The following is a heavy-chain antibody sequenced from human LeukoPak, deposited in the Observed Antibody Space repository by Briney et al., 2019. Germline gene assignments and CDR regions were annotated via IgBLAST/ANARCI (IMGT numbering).Heavy chain of an antibody. CDR2: IIPIFGTA. D-gene: IGHD4-23*01. CDR3: ARDLYGGNGGN. CDR1: GGTFSSYA. J-gene: IGHJ4*02. V-gene: IGHV1-69*13. Sequence: ASVKVSCKASGGTFSSYAISWVRQAPGQGLEWMGGIIPIFGTANYAQKFQGRVTITADESTSTAYMELSSLRSEDTAVYYCARDLYGGNGGNWGQGTLGTVSS.